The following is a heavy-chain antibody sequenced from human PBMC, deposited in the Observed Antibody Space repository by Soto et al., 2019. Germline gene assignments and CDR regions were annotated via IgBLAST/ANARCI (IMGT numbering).Heavy chain of an antibody. J-gene: IGHJ3*02. CDR3: ARKGAVETAFDT. D-gene: IGHD6-19*01. CDR1: GFTFSSYV. Sequence: PGGSLRLSCAASGFTFSSYVMSWVRQAPGEGLEWVSAISTSGANPYYADSVKGRFTISRDNSKNTLYLQMNSLRAKDTAVYYCARKGAVETAFDTWGQGTMVTVSS. CDR2: ISTSGANP. V-gene: IGHV3-23*01.